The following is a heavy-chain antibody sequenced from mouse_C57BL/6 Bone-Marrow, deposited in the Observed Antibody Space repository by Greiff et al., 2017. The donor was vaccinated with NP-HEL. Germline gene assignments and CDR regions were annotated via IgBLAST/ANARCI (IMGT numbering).Heavy chain of an antibody. Sequence: QVQLQQPGAELVRPGTSVKLSCKASGYTFTSYWMHWVKQRPGQGLEWIGVIDPSDSSTNYNQKFKGKATLTVDTSSSTAYMQLSSLTSEGSAVYYCARGPDYYGSSWAWFAYWGQGTLVTVSA. D-gene: IGHD1-1*01. CDR1: GYTFTSYW. V-gene: IGHV1-59*01. CDR3: ARGPDYYGSSWAWFAY. J-gene: IGHJ3*01. CDR2: IDPSDSST.